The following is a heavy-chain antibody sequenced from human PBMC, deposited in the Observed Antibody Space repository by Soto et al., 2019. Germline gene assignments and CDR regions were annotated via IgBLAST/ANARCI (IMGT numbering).Heavy chain of an antibody. CDR2: FRAGGDDGTT. J-gene: IGHJ4*02. D-gene: IGHD3-10*01. Sequence: EVHLLESGGGLVQPGGSLRLSCVASGFTFSSYSMSWVRQAPGKGLEWVSGFRAGGDDGTTDYADSVKGRFTISRDNSKNTLFLQMNSLRAEDTAIYYCAKKVNSGSGSQYFDYFGQGTLVTVSS. CDR3: AKKVNSGSGSQYFDY. CDR1: GFTFSSYS. V-gene: IGHV3-23*01.